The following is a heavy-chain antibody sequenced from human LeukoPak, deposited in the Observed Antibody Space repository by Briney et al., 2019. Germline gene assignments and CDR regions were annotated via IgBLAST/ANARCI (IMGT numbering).Heavy chain of an antibody. CDR3: ARSNYGSGSYYRRNWFDP. J-gene: IGHJ5*02. V-gene: IGHV4-34*01. CDR1: GGSFSGYY. D-gene: IGHD3-10*01. Sequence: SETLSLTCAVYGGSFSGYYWSWIRQPPGKGLEWIGEINHSASTNYNPSLKSRVTISVDTSKTQFSLKLSSVTAADTAVYYCARSNYGSGSYYRRNWFDPWGQGTLVTVSS. CDR2: INHSAST.